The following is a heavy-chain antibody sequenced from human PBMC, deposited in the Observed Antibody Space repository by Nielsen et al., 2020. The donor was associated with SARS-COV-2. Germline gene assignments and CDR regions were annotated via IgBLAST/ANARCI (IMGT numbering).Heavy chain of an antibody. CDR3: ARGAQQWLADY. D-gene: IGHD6-19*01. Sequence: SVKVSCKASGGTFSSYAISWVRQAPGQGLEWMGGIIPIFGTANYAQKFQGRVTATRDMSVTTAYLELSGLTSDDTAVYYCARGAQQWLADYWGQGTLVTVSS. CDR2: IIPIFGTA. CDR1: GGTFSSYA. V-gene: IGHV1-69*05. J-gene: IGHJ4*02.